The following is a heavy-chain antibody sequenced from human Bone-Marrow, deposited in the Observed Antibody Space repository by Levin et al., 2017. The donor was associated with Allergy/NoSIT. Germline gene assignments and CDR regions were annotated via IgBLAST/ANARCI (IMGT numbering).Heavy chain of an antibody. J-gene: IGHJ4*02. CDR3: ARDLGFAPLNY. Sequence: PSASVKVSCRASGYDFNKHDIIWMRQATGQGLEWMGSIRPESGNTDYAQKFRGRVTMTSDTSINTAYMELSSLRSEDTAVYYCARDLGFAPLNYWGQGTLVTVSS. CDR1: GYDFNKHD. V-gene: IGHV1-8*01. CDR2: IRPESGNT. D-gene: IGHD3-9*01.